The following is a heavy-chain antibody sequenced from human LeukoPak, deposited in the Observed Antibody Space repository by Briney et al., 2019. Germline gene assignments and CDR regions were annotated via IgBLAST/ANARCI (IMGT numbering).Heavy chain of an antibody. V-gene: IGHV1-69*01. CDR2: IIPIFGTA. D-gene: IGHD2-2*01. Sequence: SVKVSCEASGGTFSSYAISWVRQAPGQGLEWMGGIIPIFGTANYAQKFQGRVTITADESTSTAYMELSSLRSEDTAVYYCARSSQVVPGAFDIWGQGTMVTVSS. J-gene: IGHJ3*02. CDR1: GGTFSSYA. CDR3: ARSSQVVPGAFDI.